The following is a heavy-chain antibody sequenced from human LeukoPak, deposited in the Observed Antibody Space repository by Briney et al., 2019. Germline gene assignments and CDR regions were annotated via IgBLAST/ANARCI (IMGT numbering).Heavy chain of an antibody. V-gene: IGHV1-58*01. CDR3: AGGYSYGLYGMDV. Sequence: GAAAKVFCNASGFTFTSSAVQRVGRASGQRLEWIGWIVVGSGNTSYAQKFQKRVTITRDMSTSTAYMELSSLRSEDTAVYYCAGGYSYGLYGMDVWGKGTTVTVSS. J-gene: IGHJ6*04. CDR2: IVVGSGNT. CDR1: GFTFTSSA. D-gene: IGHD5-18*01.